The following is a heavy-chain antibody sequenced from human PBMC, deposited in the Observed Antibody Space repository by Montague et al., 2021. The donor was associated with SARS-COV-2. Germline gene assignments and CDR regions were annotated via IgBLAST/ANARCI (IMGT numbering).Heavy chain of an antibody. J-gene: IGHJ6*02. CDR3: ARDLAGYYGSGSYGGMDV. D-gene: IGHD3-10*01. CDR2: INYSGHA. Sequence: SETLSLTCAVYGGSFSDCYWAWIRQPPGKGLEWIGEINYSGHANYNPSLKSRVIMSLDTSRDEFSLKVNSVTAADTAMYYCARDLAGYYGSGSYGGMDVWGQGTTVTVSS. CDR1: GGSFSDCY. V-gene: IGHV4-34*01.